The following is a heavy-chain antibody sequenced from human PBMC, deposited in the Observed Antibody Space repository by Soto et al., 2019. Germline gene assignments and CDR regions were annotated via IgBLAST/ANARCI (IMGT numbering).Heavy chain of an antibody. CDR3: ARGDTIAAATDYYYCGMDV. V-gene: IGHV1-69*02. J-gene: IGHJ6*02. Sequence: GASVKVSCKASGGTFSSYTISWVRQAPGQGLEWMGRIIPILGIANYAQKFQGRVTITADKSTSTAYMELSSLRSEDTAVYYCARGDTIAAATDYYYCGMDVWGQGTTVTVSS. D-gene: IGHD6-13*01. CDR1: GGTFSSYT. CDR2: IIPILGIA.